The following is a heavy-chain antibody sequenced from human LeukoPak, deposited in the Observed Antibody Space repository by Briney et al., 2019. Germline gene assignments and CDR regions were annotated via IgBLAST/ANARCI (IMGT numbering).Heavy chain of an antibody. Sequence: GGSLRLSCAASGFTFSSYWMHWVRQAPGKGPVWVSRVDVHGQGTAYADSVKGRFTISRDNAKNTLSMQMNSLSAEDTAVYYCARSNYDSTTFYYHLDLWGQGTLVTVSS. V-gene: IGHV3-74*01. D-gene: IGHD2/OR15-2a*01. J-gene: IGHJ5*02. CDR3: ARSNYDSTTFYYHLDL. CDR1: GFTFSSYW. CDR2: VDVHGQGT.